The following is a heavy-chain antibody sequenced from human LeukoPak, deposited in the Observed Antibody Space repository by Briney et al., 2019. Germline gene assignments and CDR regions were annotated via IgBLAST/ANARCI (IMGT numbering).Heavy chain of an antibody. J-gene: IGHJ4*02. Sequence: PGGSLRLSCAASGFTFSSYSMSWVRQAPGKGLEWVSVIYSGGSTYYADSVKGRFTISRDNSKNTLYLQMNSLRAEDTAVYYCARGGRGITAAGSPLVYDYWGQGTLVTVSS. CDR1: GFTFSSYS. D-gene: IGHD6-13*01. CDR2: IYSGGST. V-gene: IGHV3-53*01. CDR3: ARGGRGITAAGSPLVYDY.